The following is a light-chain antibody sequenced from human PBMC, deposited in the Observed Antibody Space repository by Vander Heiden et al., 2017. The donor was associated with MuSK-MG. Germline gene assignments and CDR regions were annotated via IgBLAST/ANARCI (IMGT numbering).Light chain of an antibody. CDR1: QSVSSY. V-gene: IGKV3-11*01. Sequence: EIVLTQSPATLSLSPGERATLSCRASQSVSSYLAWYQQKPGQAPRLLIYDASNRATGIAARFSGSGCGTDFTLTISSLEPEDFAVYYCQQRSNWPPITFGQGTRLEIK. CDR2: DAS. J-gene: IGKJ5*01. CDR3: QQRSNWPPIT.